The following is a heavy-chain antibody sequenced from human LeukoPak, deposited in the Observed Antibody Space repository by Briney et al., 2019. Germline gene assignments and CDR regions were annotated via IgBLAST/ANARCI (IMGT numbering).Heavy chain of an antibody. CDR2: LYSDGNT. Sequence: PGGSLRLSCAASGFTVITNDMTWVRQAPGKGLEWVSVLYSDGNTKYADSVQGRFTISRDNSKNTLYLQMNSLRAEDTAVYYCARETHYYDSSGYYGAFDYWGQGTLVTVSS. J-gene: IGHJ4*02. CDR1: GFTVITND. V-gene: IGHV3-53*01. D-gene: IGHD3-22*01. CDR3: ARETHYYDSSGYYGAFDY.